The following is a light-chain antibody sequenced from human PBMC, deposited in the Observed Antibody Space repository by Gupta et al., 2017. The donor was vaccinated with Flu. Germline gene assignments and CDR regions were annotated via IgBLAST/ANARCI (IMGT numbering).Light chain of an antibody. CDR3: QQSYSNPRT. CDR2: AAS. Sequence: DIQVTTHPSSMSDSVGDRVTITCRAIQSISSYLNWYQQKPGKAPKLLIYAASSLQSGVPSRFSGSGSGTDFTLTISILQPEDFATYYGQQSYSNPRTFGQGTKVEIK. V-gene: IGKV1-39*01. J-gene: IGKJ1*01. CDR1: QSISSY.